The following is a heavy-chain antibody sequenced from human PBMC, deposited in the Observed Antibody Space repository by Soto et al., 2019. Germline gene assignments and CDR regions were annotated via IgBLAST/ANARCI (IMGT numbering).Heavy chain of an antibody. CDR2: VNPIVSMS. V-gene: IGHV1-69*02. Sequence: QVQLVQSGAEVKRPGSSVKVSCKASGDTFNFYSINWVRQAPGLGLEWMGRVNPIVSMSNYAQKFQGRVTMTADKSTSTAHMELSSLRSEDTAIYYCASIYGSGYRAFDYWGQGALVTVSS. CDR3: ASIYGSGYRAFDY. D-gene: IGHD3-10*01. CDR1: GDTFNFYS. J-gene: IGHJ4*02.